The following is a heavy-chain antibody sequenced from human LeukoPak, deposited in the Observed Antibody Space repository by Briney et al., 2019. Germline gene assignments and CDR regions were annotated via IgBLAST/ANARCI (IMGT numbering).Heavy chain of an antibody. D-gene: IGHD3-10*01. CDR1: GFTFSSYG. Sequence: GGSLRLSCAASGFTFSSYGMHWVRQAPGKGLEWVAVISYDGSNKYYADSVKGRFTISRDNSKNTLYLQMNSLRAEDTAVYYRAKGGSGSRGDIMDVWGKGTTVTVSS. V-gene: IGHV3-30*18. J-gene: IGHJ6*04. CDR3: AKGGSGSRGDIMDV. CDR2: ISYDGSNK.